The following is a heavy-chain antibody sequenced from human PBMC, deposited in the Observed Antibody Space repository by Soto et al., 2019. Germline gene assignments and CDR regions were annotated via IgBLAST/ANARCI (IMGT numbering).Heavy chain of an antibody. D-gene: IGHD3-16*01. Sequence: SETLSLTCTVSGGSIIIGGYYWSWIRQHPGKGLEWIGYIYYSGSTYYNPSLKSRVTISVDTSKNQFSLKLSSVTAADTAVYYCARALMITFGGVPDYWGQGTLVTVSS. CDR3: ARALMITFGGVPDY. CDR2: IYYSGST. V-gene: IGHV4-31*03. CDR1: GGSIIIGGYY. J-gene: IGHJ4*02.